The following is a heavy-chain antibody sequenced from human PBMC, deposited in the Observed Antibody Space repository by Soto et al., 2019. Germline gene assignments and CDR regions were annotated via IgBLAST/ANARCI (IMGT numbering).Heavy chain of an antibody. CDR3: ARASSSSRRLHYYYYYGMDV. J-gene: IGHJ6*02. Sequence: ASVKVSCKASGYTFTSYGISWVRQAPGQGLEWMGWISAYNGNTNYAQKFQGRVTITADESTSTAYLELSSLRSEDTAVYYCARASSSSRRLHYYYYYGMDVWGQGTTVTVSS. CDR2: ISAYNGNT. D-gene: IGHD6-6*01. CDR1: GYTFTSYG. V-gene: IGHV1-18*01.